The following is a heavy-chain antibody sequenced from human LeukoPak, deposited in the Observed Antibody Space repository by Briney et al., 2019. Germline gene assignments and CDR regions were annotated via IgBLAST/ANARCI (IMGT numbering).Heavy chain of an antibody. CDR1: GGSISSGSYY. CDR3: ARDPDY. Sequence: SQTLSLTCTVSGGSISSGSYYWSWIRQPAGKGLEWIGRIYTSGSTNYNPSLKSRVTISVDTSKNQFSLKLSSVTAADTAVYYCARDPDYWGQGTLVTASS. J-gene: IGHJ4*02. CDR2: IYTSGST. V-gene: IGHV4-61*02.